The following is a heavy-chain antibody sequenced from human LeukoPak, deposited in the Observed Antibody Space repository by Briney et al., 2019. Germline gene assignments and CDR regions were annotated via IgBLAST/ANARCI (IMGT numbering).Heavy chain of an antibody. J-gene: IGHJ4*02. D-gene: IGHD1-26*01. CDR3: AKDRGYSGSYYHFDY. Sequence: GGSLRLSCAASGFTFGSYGMHWVRQAPGKGLEWVAVISYDGSNKYYADSVKGRFTISRDNSKNTLYLQMNSLRAEDTAVYYCAKDRGYSGSYYHFDYWGQGTLVTVSS. CDR2: ISYDGSNK. CDR1: GFTFGSYG. V-gene: IGHV3-30*18.